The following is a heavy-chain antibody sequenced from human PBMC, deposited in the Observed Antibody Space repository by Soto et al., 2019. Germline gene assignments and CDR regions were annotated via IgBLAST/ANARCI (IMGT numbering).Heavy chain of an antibody. D-gene: IGHD1-26*01. V-gene: IGHV1-18*04. CDR1: GYTFTSYG. CDR2: ISAYNGNT. Sequence: ASVKVSCKASGYTFTSYGISWVRQAPGQELEWMGWISAYNGNTNYAQKLQGRVTMTTDTSTSTAYMELRSLRSDDTAVYYCARERVVGATDYYYYGMDVWGQGTTVTVSS. CDR3: ARERVVGATDYYYYGMDV. J-gene: IGHJ6*02.